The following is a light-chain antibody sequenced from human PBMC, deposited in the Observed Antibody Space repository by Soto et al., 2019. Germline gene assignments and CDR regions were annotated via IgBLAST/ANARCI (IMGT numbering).Light chain of an antibody. J-gene: IGLJ2*01. CDR1: SSNVGNNR. CDR2: DDT. Sequence: QSVLTQPPSVSAAPGQKVTISCSGSSSNVGNNRISWYQQLPGTAPRLLIYDDTERPSGIPDRFSGSKSGTSATRGITGLQTGAEADYYCGTWDSSLSIGVFCGRTKLTVL. V-gene: IGLV1-51*01. CDR3: GTWDSSLSIGV.